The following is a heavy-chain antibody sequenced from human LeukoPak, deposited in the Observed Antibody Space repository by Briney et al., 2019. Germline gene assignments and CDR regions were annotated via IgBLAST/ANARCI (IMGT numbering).Heavy chain of an antibody. D-gene: IGHD3-9*01. V-gene: IGHV4-59*13. J-gene: IGHJ5*02. CDR1: GGSIISYY. CDR3: ARKKLRYNGGKASGWFDP. Sequence: SETLSLTCTVSGGSIISYYWGWIWQPPGKGLEWIGYIYYTGSANYNPSLKSRVAISVDTSKNQFSLNLSSVTAADTAVYYCARKKLRYNGGKASGWFDPWGQGTLVTVSS. CDR2: IYYTGSA.